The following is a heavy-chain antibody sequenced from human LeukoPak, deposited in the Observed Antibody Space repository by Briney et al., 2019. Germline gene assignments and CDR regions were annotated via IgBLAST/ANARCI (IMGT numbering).Heavy chain of an antibody. J-gene: IGHJ4*02. V-gene: IGHV1-46*01. CDR2: INPSGGST. CDR1: GYTFTSYY. D-gene: IGHD2-2*01. Sequence: ASVKVSCKASGYTFTSYYMHWVRQAPGQGLEWMGLINPSGGSTSYAQRFQGRVTMTRDTSTSTVYMELSSLRSEDTAVYYCARGLLGYCSSTSCYYRYYFDYWGQGTLVTVSS. CDR3: ARGLLGYCSSTSCYYRYYFDY.